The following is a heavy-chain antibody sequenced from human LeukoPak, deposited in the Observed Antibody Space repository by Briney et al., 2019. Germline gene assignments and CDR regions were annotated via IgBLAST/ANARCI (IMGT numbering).Heavy chain of an antibody. V-gene: IGHV3-30*04. J-gene: IGHJ6*02. Sequence: GGSLRLSCAASGFTFSSYAMHWVRQAPGKGLEWVAVISYDGSNKYYADSVKGRFTISRDNSKNTLYLQMNSLRAEDTAVYYCARDGVSGDTIFGVVTLGYYGMDVWGQGTTDTVSS. CDR3: ARDGVSGDTIFGVVTLGYYGMDV. D-gene: IGHD3-3*01. CDR2: ISYDGSNK. CDR1: GFTFSSYA.